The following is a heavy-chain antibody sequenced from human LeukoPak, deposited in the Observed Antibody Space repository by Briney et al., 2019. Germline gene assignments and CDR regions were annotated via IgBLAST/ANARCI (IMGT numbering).Heavy chain of an antibody. J-gene: IGHJ6*02. CDR3: ARDGIVVVPAASNYYYGMDV. Sequence: RASVKVSCKASGYTFTSYAMHWVRQAPGQRLEWMGWINAGNGNTKYSQKFQGRVTMTTDTSTSTAYMELRSLRSDDTAVYYCARDGIVVVPAASNYYYGMDVWGQGTTVTVSS. V-gene: IGHV1-3*01. CDR2: INAGNGNT. D-gene: IGHD2-2*01. CDR1: GYTFTSYA.